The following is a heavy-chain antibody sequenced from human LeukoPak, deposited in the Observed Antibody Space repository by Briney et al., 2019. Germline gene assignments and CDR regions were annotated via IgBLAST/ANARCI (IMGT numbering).Heavy chain of an antibody. J-gene: IGHJ3*02. Sequence: PGGSLRLSCAASGFIFGDYSMNWVRQPPGKGLEWISYIGIDSGNTKYADSAKGRFTISADNAKNSLYLQMNSLRVEDTAVYYCARDGSTYTNRWYQAFDIWGQGTMVTVSS. CDR3: ARDGSTYTNRWYQAFDI. CDR1: GFIFGDYS. CDR2: IGIDSGNT. D-gene: IGHD6-13*01. V-gene: IGHV3-11*06.